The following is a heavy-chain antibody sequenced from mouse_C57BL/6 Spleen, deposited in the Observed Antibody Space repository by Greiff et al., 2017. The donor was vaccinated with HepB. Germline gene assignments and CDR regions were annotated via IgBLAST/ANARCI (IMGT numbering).Heavy chain of an antibody. CDR1: GYTFTSYW. D-gene: IGHD1-1*01. J-gene: IGHJ4*01. CDR3: ARLGYGSSHAMDY. V-gene: IGHV1-69*01. CDR2: IDPSDSYT. Sequence: QVQLQQPGAELVMPGASVKLSCKASGYTFTSYWMHWVKQRPGQGLEWIGEIDPSDSYTNYNQKFKGKSTLTVDKSSSTAYMQLSSLTSEDSAVYYCARLGYGSSHAMDYWGQGTSVTVSS.